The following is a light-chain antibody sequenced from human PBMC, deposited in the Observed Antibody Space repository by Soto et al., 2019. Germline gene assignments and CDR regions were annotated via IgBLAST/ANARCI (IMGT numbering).Light chain of an antibody. J-gene: IGLJ1*01. Sequence: QSALTQPASVSGSPGQSITVSCTGSSSDFGDDKYVSWYQQQPGKGPNLLIYGVNSRPSGISNRFSGSKSGNTASLTVSGLQAADEADYFCKSYAGSNTYVFGSGTKLTVL. V-gene: IGLV2-14*01. CDR3: KSYAGSNTYV. CDR1: SSDFGDDKY. CDR2: GVN.